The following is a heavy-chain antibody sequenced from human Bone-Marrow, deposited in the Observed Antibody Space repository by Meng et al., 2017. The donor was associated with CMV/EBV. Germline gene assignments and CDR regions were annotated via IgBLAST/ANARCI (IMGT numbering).Heavy chain of an antibody. CDR2: ISWNSGSI. CDR3: ARVGGYSSS. D-gene: IGHD6-13*01. CDR1: GFTFDDYA. V-gene: IGHV3-9*01. Sequence: SLKISCAASGFTFDDYAMHWVRQAPGKGLEWVSGISWNSGSIGYADSVKGRFTISRDNAKNSLYLQMNSLRAEDTAVYYCARVGGYSSSWGQGTLVTVSS. J-gene: IGHJ4*02.